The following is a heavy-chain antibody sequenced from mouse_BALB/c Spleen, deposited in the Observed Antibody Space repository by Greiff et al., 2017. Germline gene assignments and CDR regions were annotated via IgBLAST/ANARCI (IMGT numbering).Heavy chain of an antibody. CDR1: GYSFTGYT. CDR3: ARGGMMIGSPYAMDY. J-gene: IGHJ4*01. V-gene: IGHV1-18*01. Sequence: EVKLVESGPELVKPGASMKISCKASGYSFTGYTMNWVKQSHGKNLEWIGLINPYNGGTSYNQKFKGKATLTVDKSSSTAYMELLSLTSEDSAVYYCARGGMMIGSPYAMDYWGQGTSVTVSS. D-gene: IGHD2-3*01. CDR2: INPYNGGT.